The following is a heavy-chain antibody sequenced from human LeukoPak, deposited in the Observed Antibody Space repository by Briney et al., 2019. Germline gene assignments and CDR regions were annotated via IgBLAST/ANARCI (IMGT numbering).Heavy chain of an antibody. CDR1: GYSISSGYY. J-gene: IGHJ5*02. Sequence: SETLSLTCAVSGYSISSGYYWSWIRQPPGKGLEWIGEINHSGSTNYNPSLKSRVTISVDTSKNQFSLKLSSVTAADTAVYYCASLGCSSTSCHYGDWFDPWGQGTLVTVSS. CDR3: ASLGCSSTSCHYGDWFDP. V-gene: IGHV4-34*01. CDR2: INHSGST. D-gene: IGHD2-2*01.